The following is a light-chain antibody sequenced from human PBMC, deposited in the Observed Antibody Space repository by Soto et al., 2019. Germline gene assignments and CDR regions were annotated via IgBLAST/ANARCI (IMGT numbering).Light chain of an antibody. CDR2: AAS. Sequence: DIQLTQSPSFLSASVGDRVTITCRASQGISSYLAWYQQKPGKAPKLLIYAASTLQSGVPSRFSGSGSGTEFTLTISRLQPEDFATYYCQQLNSYPLTFRQGTQLEIK. CDR3: QQLNSYPLT. J-gene: IGKJ5*01. CDR1: QGISSY. V-gene: IGKV1-9*01.